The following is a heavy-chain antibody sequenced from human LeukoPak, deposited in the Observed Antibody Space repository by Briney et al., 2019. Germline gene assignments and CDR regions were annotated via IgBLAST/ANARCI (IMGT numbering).Heavy chain of an antibody. Sequence: LPGGSLRLSCVTSGFPLSTYGVHWVRQAPGSGLEWLAYIHYDGYTTNYADSVKGRFTISRENSKNTLYLQMNSLRTQDTAVYYCAKDVAYTFDYWGQGTLVTVSS. J-gene: IGHJ4*02. CDR2: IHYDGYTT. V-gene: IGHV3-30*02. CDR3: AKDVAYTFDY. D-gene: IGHD3-16*01. CDR1: GFPLSTYG.